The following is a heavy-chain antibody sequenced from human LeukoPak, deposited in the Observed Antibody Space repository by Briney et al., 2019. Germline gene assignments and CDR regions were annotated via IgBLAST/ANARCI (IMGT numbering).Heavy chain of an antibody. CDR3: ARGPATAY. Sequence: SETLSLTCAVYGGSFSGYYWSWIRQPPGKGLEWIGEINHCGSTNYNPSLKSRVTISVDTSKNQFSLKLSSATAADTAVYYCARGPATAYWGQGTLVTVSS. J-gene: IGHJ4*02. V-gene: IGHV4-34*01. CDR1: GGSFSGYY. CDR2: INHCGST.